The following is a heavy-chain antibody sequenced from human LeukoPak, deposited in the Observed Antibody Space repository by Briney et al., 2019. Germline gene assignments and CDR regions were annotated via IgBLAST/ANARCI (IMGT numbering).Heavy chain of an antibody. CDR1: GFTFSSAW. CDR2: IKSKTDGGTT. J-gene: IGHJ3*02. CDR3: TTDLEESGAFDI. V-gene: IGHV3-15*01. D-gene: IGHD1-1*01. Sequence: PGGSLRLSCAASGFTFSSAWMSWVRQAPGKGLEWVGRIKSKTDGGTTDYAAPVKGRFTISRDDSKNTLYLQMNSLKTEDTAVYYCTTDLEESGAFDIWGQGTMVTVSS.